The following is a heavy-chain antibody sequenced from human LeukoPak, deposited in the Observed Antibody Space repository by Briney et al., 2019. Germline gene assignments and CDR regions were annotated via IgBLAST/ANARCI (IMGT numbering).Heavy chain of an antibody. CDR3: ARMSRGITIFGVVIGNTFDI. D-gene: IGHD3-3*01. CDR1: GGSISSYY. J-gene: IGHJ3*02. V-gene: IGHV4-59*01. CDR2: IYYSGST. Sequence: PSETLSLTCTVSGGSISSYYWSWIRQPPGKGLEWTGYIYYSGSTNYNPSLKSRVTISVDTSKNQFSLKLSSVTAADTAVYYCARMSRGITIFGVVIGNTFDIWGQGTMVTVSS.